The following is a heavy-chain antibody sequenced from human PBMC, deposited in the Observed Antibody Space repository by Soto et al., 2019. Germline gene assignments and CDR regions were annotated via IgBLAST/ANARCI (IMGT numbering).Heavy chain of an antibody. D-gene: IGHD3-9*01. V-gene: IGHV3-23*01. Sequence: EVQLLESGGGLVQPGGSLRLSCAASGFTFSSYAMSWVLQAPGKGLEWVSAISGSGASTYYADSVKGRFTISSDNSKNTLYLQMNSMRAEATAVEYSAHFAWFIDYWCQGTLVTVSS. CDR3: AHFAWFIDY. CDR2: ISGSGAST. J-gene: IGHJ4*02. CDR1: GFTFSSYA.